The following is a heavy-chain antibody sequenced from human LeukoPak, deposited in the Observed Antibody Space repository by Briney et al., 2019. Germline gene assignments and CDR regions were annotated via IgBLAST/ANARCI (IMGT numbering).Heavy chain of an antibody. Sequence: ASVKVSCKASGYTLTNYGISWVRQAPGQGLEWMGWISAYNGNTNYAQKLQGRVTMTTDTSTSTAYMELRSLRSDDTAVYYCARDYYDSSGYAEYFQHWGQGTLVTVSS. CDR3: ARDYYDSSGYAEYFQH. CDR1: GYTLTNYG. V-gene: IGHV1-18*01. J-gene: IGHJ1*01. CDR2: ISAYNGNT. D-gene: IGHD3-22*01.